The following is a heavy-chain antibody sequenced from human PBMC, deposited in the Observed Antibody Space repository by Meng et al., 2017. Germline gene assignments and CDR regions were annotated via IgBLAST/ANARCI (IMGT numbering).Heavy chain of an antibody. J-gene: IGHJ1*01. CDR1: GYTFTSYG. Sequence: HVQLVPSGAEVKKPGASVKVSCKASGYTFTSYGISWVRQAPGQGLEWMGWISAYNGNTNYAQKLQGRVTMTTDTSTSTAYMELRSLRSDDTAVYYYAQTTVTTYSEYFQHWGQGTLVTVSS. CDR2: ISAYNGNT. CDR3: AQTTVTTYSEYFQH. V-gene: IGHV1-18*01. D-gene: IGHD4-11*01.